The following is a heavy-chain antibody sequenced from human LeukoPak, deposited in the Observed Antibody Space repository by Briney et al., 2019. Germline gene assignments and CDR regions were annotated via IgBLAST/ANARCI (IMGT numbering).Heavy chain of an antibody. CDR1: GYSFTDYY. D-gene: IGHD3-9*01. CDR3: ARDPLRYFDWLSIGNWFDP. J-gene: IGHJ5*02. CDR2: ISAYNGNT. V-gene: IGHV1-18*01. Sequence: ASVKVSCKTSGYSFTDYYMHWVRQAPGQGLEWMGWISAYNGNTNYAQKLQGRVTMTTDTSTSTAYMELRSLRSDDTAVYYCARDPLRYFDWLSIGNWFDPWGQGTLVTVSS.